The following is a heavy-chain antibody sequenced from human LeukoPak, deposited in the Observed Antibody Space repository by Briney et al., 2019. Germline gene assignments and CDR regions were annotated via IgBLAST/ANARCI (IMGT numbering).Heavy chain of an antibody. J-gene: IGHJ4*02. D-gene: IGHD3-22*01. CDR1: GFTFSSYA. CDR3: ARSYYYDSSGLSDY. Sequence: GGSLSLSCAASGFTFSSYAMHWVRQAPGKGLEWVAVISYDGSNKYYADSVKGRFTISRDNSKNTLYLQMNSLRAEDTAVYYCARSYYYDSSGLSDYWGQGTLVTVSS. V-gene: IGHV3-30-3*01. CDR2: ISYDGSNK.